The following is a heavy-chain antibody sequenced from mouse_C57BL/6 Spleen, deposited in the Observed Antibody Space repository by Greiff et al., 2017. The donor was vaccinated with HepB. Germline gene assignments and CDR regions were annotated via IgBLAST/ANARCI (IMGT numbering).Heavy chain of an antibody. J-gene: IGHJ3*01. CDR1: GYTFTSYW. V-gene: IGHV1-55*01. CDR3: ARGLDYYGSSYAY. CDR2: IYPGSGST. Sequence: QVQLKQSGAELVKPGASVKMSCKASGYTFTSYWITWVKQRPGQGLEWIGDIYPGSGSTNYNEKFKSKATLTVDTSSSTAYMQLSSLTSEDSAVYYCARGLDYYGSSYAYWGQGTLVTVSA. D-gene: IGHD1-1*01.